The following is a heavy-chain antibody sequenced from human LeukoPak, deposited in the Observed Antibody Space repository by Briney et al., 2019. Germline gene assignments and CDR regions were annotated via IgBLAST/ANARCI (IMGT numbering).Heavy chain of an antibody. CDR3: ARDRCSSTSPHCWFDP. V-gene: IGHV1-69*13. CDR2: IIPIFGTA. J-gene: IGHJ5*02. D-gene: IGHD2-2*01. Sequence: GASVKVSCNISGYTLTELSMHWARQAPGKGLEWMGGIIPIFGTANYAQKFQGRVTITADESTSTAYMELSSLRSEDTAVYYCARDRCSSTSPHCWFDPWGQGTLVTVSS. CDR1: GYTLTELS.